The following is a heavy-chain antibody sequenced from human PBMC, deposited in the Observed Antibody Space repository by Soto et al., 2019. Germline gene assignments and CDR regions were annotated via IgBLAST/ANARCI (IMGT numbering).Heavy chain of an antibody. J-gene: IGHJ4*01. CDR1: GYTVTDYW. V-gene: IGHV5-51*01. CDR3: ARLANIFVFDN. Sequence: GESLKISCKGPGYTVTDYWIGWVRQLPGKGLEWMGIIYPGDSDTRYSPSFQGQVTISADKSISTAYLQWSSLKASDTAMYYCARLANIFVFDNWGHGTLVTVSS. CDR2: IYPGDSDT. D-gene: IGHD2-21*01.